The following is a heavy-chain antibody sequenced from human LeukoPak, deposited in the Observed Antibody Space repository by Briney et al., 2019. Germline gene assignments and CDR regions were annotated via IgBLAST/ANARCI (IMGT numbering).Heavy chain of an antibody. Sequence: ASVKVSCKASGYTFTAYHMHRVRQAPRQGLESMGWINPNSGGTNYAQKFQGRVTMTRDTYISTAYMELSRLRSDDTAVYYCAREDFRILTHYYYGMDVWGQGTTVTVSS. CDR2: INPNSGGT. J-gene: IGHJ6*02. CDR3: AREDFRILTHYYYGMDV. CDR1: GYTFTAYH. V-gene: IGHV1-2*02. D-gene: IGHD3/OR15-3a*01.